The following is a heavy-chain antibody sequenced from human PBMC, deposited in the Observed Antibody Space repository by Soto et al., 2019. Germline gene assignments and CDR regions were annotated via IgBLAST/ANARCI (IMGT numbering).Heavy chain of an antibody. Sequence: QVQLVESGGGVVQPGRSLRLSCAASGFTFSSYGLHWVRQAPGKGLEWVAVISYDGSNNYYADSVKGRFTISRDNSKNTLYLQMNSLKAEDTAVYYCAKDRPYSSSWPSGPFNHWGQGTLISVSS. J-gene: IGHJ4*02. CDR1: GFTFSSYG. CDR3: AKDRPYSSSWPSGPFNH. V-gene: IGHV3-30*18. D-gene: IGHD6-13*01. CDR2: ISYDGSNN.